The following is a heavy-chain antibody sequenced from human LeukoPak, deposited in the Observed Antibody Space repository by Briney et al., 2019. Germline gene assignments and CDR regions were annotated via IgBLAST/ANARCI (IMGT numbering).Heavy chain of an antibody. CDR2: INPNSGGT. CDR1: GYTFTGYY. J-gene: IGHJ4*02. V-gene: IGHV1-2*02. D-gene: IGHD3-22*01. CDR3: ARDLSPGGSGYYYVEDY. Sequence: GASVTVSCKASGYTFTGYYMHWVRQAPGQGLEWMGWINPNSGGTNYAQKFQGRVTMTRDTSISTAYMELSRLRSDDTAVYYCARDLSPGGSGYYYVEDYWGQGTLVTVSS.